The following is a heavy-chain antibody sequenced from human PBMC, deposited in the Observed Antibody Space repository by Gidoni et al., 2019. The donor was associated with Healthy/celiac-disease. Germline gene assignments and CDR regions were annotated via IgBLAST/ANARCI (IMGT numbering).Heavy chain of an antibody. Sequence: EVQLVESVGGLVQPGGSLRLSCAASGFTFSSYDMHWVRQATGKGLEWVSAIGTAGDTYYPGSVKGRFTISRENAKNSLYLQMNSLRAGDTAVYYCARGGIVVESDAFDIWGQGTMVTVSS. J-gene: IGHJ3*02. V-gene: IGHV3-13*01. CDR1: GFTFSSYD. CDR2: IGTAGDT. CDR3: ARGGIVVESDAFDI. D-gene: IGHD2-21*01.